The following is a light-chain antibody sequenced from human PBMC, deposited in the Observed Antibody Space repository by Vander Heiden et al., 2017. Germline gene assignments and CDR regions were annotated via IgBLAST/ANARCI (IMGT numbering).Light chain of an antibody. CDR1: RSNIGAGYD. Sequence: QSVLTQPPSVSVAPGQRVTISCTGSRSNIGAGYDVHWYQQLPGTAPKLLIYGNSNRPSGVPDRFSGSKSGTSASLAITGLQAEDEADYYCQSYDSSLSGWVFGGGTKLTVL. V-gene: IGLV1-40*01. CDR2: GNS. CDR3: QSYDSSLSGWV. J-gene: IGLJ3*02.